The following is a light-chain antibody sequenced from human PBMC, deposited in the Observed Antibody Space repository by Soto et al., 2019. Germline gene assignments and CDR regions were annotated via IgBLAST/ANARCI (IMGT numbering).Light chain of an antibody. CDR3: QDRSHWPPP. V-gene: IGKV3-11*01. CDR1: QSISTY. CDR2: DAS. J-gene: IGKJ4*01. Sequence: EIVLTQSPATLSLSPGERATLSCRASQSISTYLAWYQQKLGQAPRLLIFDASSRATGIPARYSGSGSGTDFTLTISSLEPEYFAVYYCQDRSHWPPPFGGGTKVEIK.